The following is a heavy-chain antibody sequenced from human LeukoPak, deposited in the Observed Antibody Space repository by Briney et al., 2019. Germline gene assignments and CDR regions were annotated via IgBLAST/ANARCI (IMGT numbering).Heavy chain of an antibody. Sequence: ASVKVSCKASGYTFTGSYIHWVRQAPGQGLEWMGWINPNSGGTNCVQKFQGRFTMTRDTSISTAYMELSGLTSDDTAVFFCASRAFGTSGLDYWGQGTLVTVSS. CDR3: ASRAFGTSGLDY. J-gene: IGHJ4*02. CDR1: GYTFTGSY. D-gene: IGHD3-10*01. V-gene: IGHV1-2*02. CDR2: INPNSGGT.